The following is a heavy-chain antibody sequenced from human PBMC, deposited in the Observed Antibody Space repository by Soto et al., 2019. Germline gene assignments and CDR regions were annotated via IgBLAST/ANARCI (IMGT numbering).Heavy chain of an antibody. CDR3: ARGRVGATKVFDY. J-gene: IGHJ4*02. V-gene: IGHV4-34*01. D-gene: IGHD1-26*01. CDR2: INHSGST. Sequence: QVQLQQWGAGLLKPSETLSLTCAVYGGSFSGYYWSWIRQPPGKGLEWIGEINHSGSTNYNPSLKSRVTISVDTSKNQFSLKLSSVTAADTAVYYCARGRVGATKVFDYWGQGILVTVSS. CDR1: GGSFSGYY.